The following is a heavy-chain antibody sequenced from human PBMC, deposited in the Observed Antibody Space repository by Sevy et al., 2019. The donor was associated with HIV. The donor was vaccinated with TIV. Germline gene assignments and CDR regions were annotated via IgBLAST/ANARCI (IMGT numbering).Heavy chain of an antibody. D-gene: IGHD3-22*01. V-gene: IGHV3-23*01. Sequence: GGSLRLSSAASGFTFSGYAMSWVRQAPGKGLEWVSGISGSGDNSYYADSVKGRFTISRDNSTNTLYLQMNILRAEDTAVYYCAKGDFYYDSSGYYLFDYWGQGTLVTVSS. CDR1: GFTFSGYA. CDR2: ISGSGDNS. J-gene: IGHJ4*02. CDR3: AKGDFYYDSSGYYLFDY.